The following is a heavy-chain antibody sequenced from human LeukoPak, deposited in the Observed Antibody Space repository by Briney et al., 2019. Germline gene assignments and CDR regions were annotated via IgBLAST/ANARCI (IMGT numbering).Heavy chain of an antibody. D-gene: IGHD2-2*02. CDR3: ACYSSPGGWGVFDY. J-gene: IGHJ4*02. CDR1: GGSIRNYY. CDR2: IYNSGST. V-gene: IGHV4-4*08. Sequence: SETLSLTCTVSGGSIRNYYWSWIRQPPPKGLTWIGYIYNSGSTKYNHSLNSRVFISVDTSRNQFSLKLTSVTAADTAVYYCACYSSPGGWGVFDYWGQGALVTVSS.